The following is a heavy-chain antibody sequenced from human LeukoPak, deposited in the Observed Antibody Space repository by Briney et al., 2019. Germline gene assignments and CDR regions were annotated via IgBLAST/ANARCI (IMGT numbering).Heavy chain of an antibody. CDR1: GYTFTSKG. D-gene: IGHD6-13*01. J-gene: IGHJ5*02. CDR2: INTYNGNT. V-gene: IGHV1-18*01. CDR3: ARDFDSSSLFDP. Sequence: ASVKVSCKASGYTFTSKGISWVRQAPGQGLEWMGWINTYNGNTNYARKYQGRVTMTTDTSTSTVYMELRSLRSDDTAVYYCARDFDSSSLFDPWGQGTLVTVSS.